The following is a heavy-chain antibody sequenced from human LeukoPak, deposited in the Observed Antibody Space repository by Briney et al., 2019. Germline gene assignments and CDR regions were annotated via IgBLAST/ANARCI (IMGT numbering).Heavy chain of an antibody. Sequence: PSETLSLTCTVSGGSISSSSYYWGWIRQPPGKGLEWIGSIYYSGSTYYNPSLKSRVTISVDTSKNQFSLKLSSVTAADTAVYYCARSYSGYAEEGPYYFDYWGQGTLVTVSS. CDR2: IYYSGST. D-gene: IGHD5-12*01. CDR1: GGSISSSSYY. CDR3: ARSYSGYAEEGPYYFDY. V-gene: IGHV4-39*01. J-gene: IGHJ4*02.